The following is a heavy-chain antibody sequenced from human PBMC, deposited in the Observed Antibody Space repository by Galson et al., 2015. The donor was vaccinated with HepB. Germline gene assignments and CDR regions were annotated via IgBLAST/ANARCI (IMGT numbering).Heavy chain of an antibody. V-gene: IGHV1-2*02. D-gene: IGHD6-19*01. J-gene: IGHJ5*02. CDR3: GRGLSVESGPSGWYGGWIDP. Sequence: QSGAEVKKPGTSVKVSCKASGYTFSGYYMHWVRQAPGQGLEWMGWINPNSGGTNYAQKFQGRITMTRDTSIRTASMELRSLRSDDTAMYYCGRGLSVESGPSGWYGGWIDPWGQGSLVTVSS. CDR1: GYTFSGYY. CDR2: INPNSGGT.